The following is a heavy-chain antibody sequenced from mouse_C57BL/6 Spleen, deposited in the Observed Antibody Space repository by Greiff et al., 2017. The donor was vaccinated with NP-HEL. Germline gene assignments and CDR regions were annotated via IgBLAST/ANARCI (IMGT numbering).Heavy chain of an antibody. CDR3: ARATTVVVFDY. CDR2: IYPGSGNT. V-gene: IGHV1-66*01. CDR1: GYSFTSYY. Sequence: QVQLQQSGPELVKPGASVKISCKASGYSFTSYYIHWVKQRPGQGLEWIGWIYPGSGNTKYNEKFKGKATLTADTSSSTAYMQLSSLTSEDSAVYYRARATTVVVFDYWGQGTTLTVSS. J-gene: IGHJ2*01. D-gene: IGHD1-1*01.